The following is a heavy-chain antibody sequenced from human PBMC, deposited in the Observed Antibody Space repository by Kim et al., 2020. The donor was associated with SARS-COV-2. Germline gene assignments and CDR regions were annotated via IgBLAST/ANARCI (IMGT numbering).Heavy chain of an antibody. D-gene: IGHD2-2*02. CDR3: ARANTVFDY. Sequence: SETLSLTCAVSGGSITSGAYYWSWIRQHPGKGLEWIGYIYYSGNTYYNPSLESRLTISLDTSKNQFSLKLTSVTAADTAVYFCARANTVFDYWGQGTQVT. J-gene: IGHJ4*02. V-gene: IGHV4-31*11. CDR1: GGSITSGAYY. CDR2: IYYSGNT.